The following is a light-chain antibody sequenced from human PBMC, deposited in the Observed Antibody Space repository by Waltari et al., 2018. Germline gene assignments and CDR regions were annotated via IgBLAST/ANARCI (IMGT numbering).Light chain of an antibody. CDR2: GVN. J-gene: IGLJ3*02. Sequence: QSALTQPPSASGSPGQSVTISCTGTSRDVGPYVSWYQQHPGKAPHHMIYGVNKRPPGVPVRFSGSKSGNTASLTVSGLQADDEADYYCYSSAGSNNWVFGGGTKLTVL. V-gene: IGLV2-8*01. CDR3: YSSAGSNNWV. CDR1: SRDVGPY.